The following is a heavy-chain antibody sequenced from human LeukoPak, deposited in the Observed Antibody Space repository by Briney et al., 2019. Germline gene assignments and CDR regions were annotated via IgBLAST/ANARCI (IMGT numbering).Heavy chain of an antibody. Sequence: ASVKVSCKASGGTFSSYAISWVRRAPGQGLEWMGWINTNTGNPTYAQGFTGRFVFSLDTSVSTAYLQISSLKAEDTAVYYCARAPVDTAMGWGFYYYYYMDVWGKGTTVTVSS. CDR2: INTNTGNP. CDR3: ARAPVDTAMGWGFYYYYYMDV. J-gene: IGHJ6*03. CDR1: GGTFSSYA. V-gene: IGHV7-4-1*02. D-gene: IGHD5-18*01.